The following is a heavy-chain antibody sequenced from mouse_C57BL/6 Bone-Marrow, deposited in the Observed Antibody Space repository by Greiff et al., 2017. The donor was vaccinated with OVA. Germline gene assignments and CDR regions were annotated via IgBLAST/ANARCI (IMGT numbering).Heavy chain of an antibody. CDR1: GYTFTGYW. Sequence: VQLKESGAELMKPGASVKLSCKATGYTFTGYWIEWVKQRPGHGLELIGEILPGSGSTNYNEKFKGKATFTADTSSNTAYMQLSSLTTEDSAIYYCAREGDYYGSKDYWGQGTTLTVSS. J-gene: IGHJ2*01. CDR3: AREGDYYGSKDY. CDR2: ILPGSGST. V-gene: IGHV1-9*01. D-gene: IGHD1-1*01.